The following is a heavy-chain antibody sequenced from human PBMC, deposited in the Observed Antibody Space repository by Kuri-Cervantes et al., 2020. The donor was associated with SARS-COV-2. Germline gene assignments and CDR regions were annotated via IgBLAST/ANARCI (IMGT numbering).Heavy chain of an antibody. D-gene: IGHD4-11*01. J-gene: IGHJ4*02. CDR1: GGSISSSSYY. CDR2: IYYSGST. CDR3: ASTMTTVTYPSWYFDY. V-gene: IGHV4-39*01. Sequence: SETLSLTCTVSGGSISSSSYYWGWIRQPPGKGLEWIGSIYYSGSTYYNPSPKSRVTISVDTSKNQFSLKLSSVTAADTAVYYCASTMTTVTYPSWYFDYWGQGTLVTVSS.